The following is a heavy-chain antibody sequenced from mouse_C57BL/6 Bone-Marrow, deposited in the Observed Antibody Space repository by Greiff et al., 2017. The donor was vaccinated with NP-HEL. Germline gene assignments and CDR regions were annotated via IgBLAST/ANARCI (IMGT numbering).Heavy chain of an antibody. CDR1: GYTFTDYY. V-gene: IGHV1-19*01. CDR2: INPYNGGT. D-gene: IGHD2-1*01. CDR3: AFYGKNAMDY. Sequence: DVQLQESGPVLVKPGASVKMSCKASGYTFTDYYMNWVKQSHGKSLEWIGVINPYNGGTSYNQKFKGKATLTVDKSSSTAYMELNSLTSEDSAVYYCAFYGKNAMDYWGQGTSVTVSS. J-gene: IGHJ4*01.